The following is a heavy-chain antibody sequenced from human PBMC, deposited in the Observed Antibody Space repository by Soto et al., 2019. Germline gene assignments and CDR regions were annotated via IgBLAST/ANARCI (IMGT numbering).Heavy chain of an antibody. J-gene: IGHJ4*02. D-gene: IGHD3-22*01. Sequence: QVQLVQSGAEVKKPGSSVKVSCKASGGTFSSYAIDWVRQAPGQGLEWMGGIIPIFGTANYAQKFQGRITITADESTNTCYMELRRLRSEDTAVYYCARGVHYDTSGYYYFYWGQGTLVTVSS. CDR1: GGTFSSYA. V-gene: IGHV1-69*01. CDR3: ARGVHYDTSGYYYFY. CDR2: IIPIFGTA.